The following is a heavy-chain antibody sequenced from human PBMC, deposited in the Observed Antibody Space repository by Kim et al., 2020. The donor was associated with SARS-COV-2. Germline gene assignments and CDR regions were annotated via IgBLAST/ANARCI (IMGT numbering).Heavy chain of an antibody. D-gene: IGHD3-22*01. CDR3: TRGGYRYFDN. Sequence: GGSLRLSCAASGFTFSSYWMSWVRQAPGKGLEWVARINLDGSEKYYVDSLKGRFTVSRDNAKNSLYLQMNSLRVEDTAVYYCTRGGYRYFDNWGQGILVTVSS. CDR2: INLDGSEK. V-gene: IGHV3-7*04. J-gene: IGHJ4*02. CDR1: GFTFSSYW.